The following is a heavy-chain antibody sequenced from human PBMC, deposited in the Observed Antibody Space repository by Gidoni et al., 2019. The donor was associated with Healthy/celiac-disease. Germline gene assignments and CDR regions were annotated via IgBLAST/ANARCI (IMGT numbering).Heavy chain of an antibody. Sequence: TASGFTFSSPAMSCVRQAPGKGLEWVSAISGRGGSTYYADSVKGRFTISRDNYKNKLYLQMNSLRAEDTAVYYCAKAPDIVVVPAAAGMDVWGQGTTVTVSS. CDR3: AKAPDIVVVPAAAGMDV. J-gene: IGHJ6*02. CDR2: ISGRGGST. V-gene: IGHV3-23*01. D-gene: IGHD2-2*01. CDR1: GFTFSSPA.